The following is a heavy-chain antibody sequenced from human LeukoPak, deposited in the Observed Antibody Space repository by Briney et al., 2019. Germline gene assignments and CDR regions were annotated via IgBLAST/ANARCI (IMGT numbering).Heavy chain of an antibody. Sequence: GGSLRLSCAASGFTFSTYTMYWVRHPPGKSLEWVSIIGNNGGGIHYADSVKGRFTISRDSFKNALYLQMNSLRVEDTAVYYCAIDPNWGTHSWGQGVLVTVSS. CDR2: IGNNGGGI. D-gene: IGHD7-27*01. V-gene: IGHV3-23*01. CDR1: GFTFSTYT. CDR3: AIDPNWGTHS. J-gene: IGHJ4*02.